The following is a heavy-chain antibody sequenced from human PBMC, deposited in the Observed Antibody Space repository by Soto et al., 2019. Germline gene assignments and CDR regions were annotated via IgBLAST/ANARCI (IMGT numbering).Heavy chain of an antibody. CDR1: GFTFSTYW. CDR3: ARDRCNSTHCYDTFDS. CDR2: IKHDGSER. D-gene: IGHD2-2*01. Sequence: EVQLVESGGGLVQPGGSLRLSCAASGFTFSTYWMTWVRQAPGKGLEWVANIKHDGSERYYGDSVKGRFTISRDNAKKSVYLQMSGLRADDTSVYYCARDRCNSTHCYDTFDSWGQGTLVTVSS. V-gene: IGHV3-7*01. J-gene: IGHJ4*02.